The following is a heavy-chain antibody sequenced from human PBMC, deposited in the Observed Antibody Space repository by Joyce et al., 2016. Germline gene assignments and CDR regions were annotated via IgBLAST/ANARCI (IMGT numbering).Heavy chain of an antibody. Sequence: QVHLQESGPGLVKPSATLSLTCTVSGDSVTRLFWNWIRQPPGKGLEWVAHISSTGNTKYNPSLKSRATISLDAPRNQFALKLTSVTAADTAIYYCARDGGYYFDYWGQGTLVAVSS. CDR2: ISSTGNT. D-gene: IGHD3-16*01. CDR3: ARDGGYYFDY. CDR1: GDSVTRLF. V-gene: IGHV4-59*02. J-gene: IGHJ4*02.